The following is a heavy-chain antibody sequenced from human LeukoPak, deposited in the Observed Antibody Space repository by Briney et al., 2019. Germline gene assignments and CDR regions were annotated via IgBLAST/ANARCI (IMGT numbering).Heavy chain of an antibody. D-gene: IGHD2-2*01. CDR3: TTDGCSSTRCQGY. Sequence: NPGGSLRLSCAASGFSFSSYGMNWVRQAPGKGLEWVSSISSSGNYIYYAGSMRGRFTISRDNAKNSLYLQLNSLRAEDTAVYYCTTDGCSSTRCQGYWGQGTLVTVSS. CDR1: GFSFSSYG. J-gene: IGHJ4*02. CDR2: ISSSGNYI. V-gene: IGHV3-21*03.